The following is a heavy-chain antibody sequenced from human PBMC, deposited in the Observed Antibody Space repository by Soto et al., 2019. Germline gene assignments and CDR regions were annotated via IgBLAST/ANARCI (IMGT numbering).Heavy chain of an antibody. V-gene: IGHV2-5*02. CDR3: AHRVLRTVFGLVTTTAIYFDF. CDR1: GFSLTTSGVG. J-gene: IGHJ4*02. D-gene: IGHD3-3*01. CDR2: IYWDDDK. Sequence: QITLNESGPTQVKPRQTLTLTCTFSGFSLTTSGVGVGWIRQSPVKATEWLALIYWDDDKRYSPSLKSRLTITKDTSKNQVVLTMADFDPADTATYYCAHRVLRTVFGLVTTTAIYFDFWGQGTPVAVSS.